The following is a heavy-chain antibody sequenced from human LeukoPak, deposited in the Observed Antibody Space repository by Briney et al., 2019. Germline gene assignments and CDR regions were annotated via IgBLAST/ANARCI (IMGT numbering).Heavy chain of an antibody. D-gene: IGHD6-13*01. V-gene: IGHV4-34*01. CDR3: ARGFSSSWYAY. CDR2: INHSGST. Sequence: SETLSLTCAVYGGSFSGYYWSWIRQPPGKGLEWIGEINHSGSTDYNPSLKSRVTISVDTSKDQFSLKLSSVTAADTAVYYCARGFSSSWYAYWGQGTLVTVSS. CDR1: GGSFSGYY. J-gene: IGHJ4*02.